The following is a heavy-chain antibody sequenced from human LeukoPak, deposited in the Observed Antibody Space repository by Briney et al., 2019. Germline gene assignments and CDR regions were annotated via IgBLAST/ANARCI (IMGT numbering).Heavy chain of an antibody. CDR3: ARDTALIRTPGGPDY. CDR1: GYTFASYG. CDR2: ISAYNGDT. J-gene: IGHJ4*02. V-gene: IGHV1-18*01. D-gene: IGHD2-8*02. Sequence: ASVKVSRKASGYTFASYGISWVRQAPGQGLEWMGWISAYNGDTKYAQHLQGRVTLTTDTSTGTAYMELRSLTSDDTALYYCARDTALIRTPGGPDYWGQGTLVTVSS.